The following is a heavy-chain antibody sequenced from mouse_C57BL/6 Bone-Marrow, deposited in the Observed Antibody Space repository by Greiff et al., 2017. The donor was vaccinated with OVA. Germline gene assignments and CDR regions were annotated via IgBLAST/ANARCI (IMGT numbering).Heavy chain of an antibody. CDR1: GYTFTDYE. V-gene: IGHV1-15*01. Sequence: QVQLQQSGAELVRPGASVTLSCKASGYTFTDYEMHWVKQTPVHGLEWIGAIDPETGGTAYNQKFKGKAILTVDKSSSTAYMELRSLTSEDSAVYYCYYYGSSPWYFDVWGTGTTVTVSS. J-gene: IGHJ1*03. CDR2: IDPETGGT. CDR3: YYYGSSPWYFDV. D-gene: IGHD1-1*01.